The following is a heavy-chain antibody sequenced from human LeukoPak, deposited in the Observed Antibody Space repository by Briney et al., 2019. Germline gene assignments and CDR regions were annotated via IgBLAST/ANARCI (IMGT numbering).Heavy chain of an antibody. D-gene: IGHD4-11*01. CDR2: IDPSTGNT. J-gene: IGHJ1*01. CDR1: GYTFVGYY. Sequence: GASVKVSYKASGYTFVGYYLHWVRQAPGQGLEWMAWIDPSTGNTHYAQKFQGRITVTRDTSISTTYMELSWLTSDDTALYYCAREYSASEHWGQGTLVTVSS. CDR3: AREYSASEH. V-gene: IGHV1-2*02.